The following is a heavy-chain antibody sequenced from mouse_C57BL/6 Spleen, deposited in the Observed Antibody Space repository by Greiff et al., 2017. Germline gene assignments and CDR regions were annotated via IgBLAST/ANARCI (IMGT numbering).Heavy chain of an antibody. Sequence: VQLQQSGPELVKPGASVKIPCKASGYTFTDYNMDWVKQSHGKSLEWIGDINPNNGGTIYNQKFKGKATLTVDKSSSTAYMGLRSLTSEDTAVYYCAREYGSSYEGYYFDYWGQGTTLTVSS. J-gene: IGHJ2*01. CDR3: AREYGSSYEGYYFDY. D-gene: IGHD1-1*01. CDR1: GYTFTDYN. V-gene: IGHV1-18*01. CDR2: INPNNGGT.